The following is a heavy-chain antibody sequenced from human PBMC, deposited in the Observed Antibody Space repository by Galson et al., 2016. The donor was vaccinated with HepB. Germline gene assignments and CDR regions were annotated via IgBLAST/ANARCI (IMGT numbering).Heavy chain of an antibody. CDR2: MTSTNYR. CDR1: GFTLSSYN. D-gene: IGHD1-1*01. J-gene: IGHJ4*02. CDR3: ARGLPSERGTTPHDY. V-gene: IGHV3-21*01. Sequence: SLRLSCVASGFTLSSYNMNWVRQAPGKGLEWVSSMTSTNYRYYADSVRGRFTISRDNAKNSLYLQMNSLRAEDTAVYYCARGLPSERGTTPHDYWGQGTLVTVSS.